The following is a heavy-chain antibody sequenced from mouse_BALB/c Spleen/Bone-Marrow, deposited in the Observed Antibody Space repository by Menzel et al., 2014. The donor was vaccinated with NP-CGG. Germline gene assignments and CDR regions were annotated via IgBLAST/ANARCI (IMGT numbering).Heavy chain of an antibody. J-gene: IGHJ3*01. V-gene: IGHV1-77*01. CDR1: GYIFTDYV. CDR3: GGGPWFEY. Sequence: QVQLKQSAPELVKPGASVKMSCKPSGYIFTDYVINWVKQRSGQGIEWIREIYPESDIPYYNDKFKGQPTLTADTSSNTAYMHLSRLTYEDSAVFFGGGGPWFEYWGQGTLVTVSA. CDR2: IYPESDIP.